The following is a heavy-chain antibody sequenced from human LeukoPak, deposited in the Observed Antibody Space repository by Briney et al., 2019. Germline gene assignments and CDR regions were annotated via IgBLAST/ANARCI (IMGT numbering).Heavy chain of an antibody. CDR3: ARGVATMIVVVITPLFDY. V-gene: IGHV4-59*12. CDR1: GGSISSYY. CDR2: IYDSGST. Sequence: SETLSLTCTVSGGSISSYYWSWIRQPPGKGLEWIGYIYDSGSTYYNPSLKSRVTISVDTSKNQFSLKLSSVTAADTAVYYCARGVATMIVVVITPLFDYWGQGTLVTVSS. J-gene: IGHJ4*02. D-gene: IGHD3-22*01.